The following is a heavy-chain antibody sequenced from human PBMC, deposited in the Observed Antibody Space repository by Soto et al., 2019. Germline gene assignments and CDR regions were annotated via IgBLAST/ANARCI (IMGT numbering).Heavy chain of an antibody. J-gene: IGHJ4*02. V-gene: IGHV4-30-4*01. Sequence: SETLSLTCTVSGGSISSGDYFWSWIRQPPGKGLEWIGYIYYSGSTYYNPSLKSRVTISVDTSKNQFSLKVSSVTAADTAVYYCARMWSGYNSHWSQGTLVTVSS. CDR1: GGSISSGDYF. D-gene: IGHD6-25*01. CDR2: IYYSGST. CDR3: ARMWSGYNSH.